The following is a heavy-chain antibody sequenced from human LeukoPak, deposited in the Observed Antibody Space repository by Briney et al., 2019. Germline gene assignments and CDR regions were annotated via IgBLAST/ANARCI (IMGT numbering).Heavy chain of an antibody. J-gene: IGHJ4*02. CDR1: GFTFSNYW. CDR3: ARGADSGYSSDN. V-gene: IGHV3-74*01. D-gene: IGHD3-9*01. Sequence: GGSLRLSCAASGFTFSNYWMHWVRQAPGKGLVWVSRVNSDGRSTNYADSVKGRFTISRDNAKNTLYLQMNSLRAEDTAVYYCARGADSGYSSDNWGQGTLVSVSS. CDR2: VNSDGRST.